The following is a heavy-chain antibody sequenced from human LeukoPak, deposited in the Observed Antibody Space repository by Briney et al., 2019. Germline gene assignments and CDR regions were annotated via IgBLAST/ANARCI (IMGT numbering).Heavy chain of an antibody. Sequence: ASVKVSCRASGYTFNGYYMHWVRQAPGQGLDWMGWINPNSGGTNYAQKFQGRVTMTRDTSINTAYMELSSLRSDDTAVFYCARGRVGDYPRFVDSWGQGTLVTVSS. V-gene: IGHV1-2*02. D-gene: IGHD4-17*01. J-gene: IGHJ4*02. CDR2: INPNSGGT. CDR1: GYTFNGYY. CDR3: ARGRVGDYPRFVDS.